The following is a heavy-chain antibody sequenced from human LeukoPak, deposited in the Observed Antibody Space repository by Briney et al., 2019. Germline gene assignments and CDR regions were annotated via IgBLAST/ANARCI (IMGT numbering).Heavy chain of an antibody. CDR1: GFTFSSYS. CDR3: AKGPNYYDSSGYYRFDY. Sequence: GGSLRLSCAASGFTFSSYSMNWVRQAPGKGLEWVSSISSSSNYIYYVDSLKGRFTISRDNSKNTLYLQMNSLRAEDTAVYYCAKGPNYYDSSGYYRFDYWGQGTLVTVSS. D-gene: IGHD3-22*01. CDR2: ISSSSNYI. J-gene: IGHJ4*02. V-gene: IGHV3-21*01.